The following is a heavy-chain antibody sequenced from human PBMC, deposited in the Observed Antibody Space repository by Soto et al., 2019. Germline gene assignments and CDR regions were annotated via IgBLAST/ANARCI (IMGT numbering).Heavy chain of an antibody. V-gene: IGHV3-23*01. CDR3: ATTFDCSGGSCLGRFDV. CDR1: GFTFSSYA. Sequence: EVQLLESGGGLVQPGGSLRLSCAASGFTFSSYAVSWVRQAPGKGLEWVSAISNSGVSTYYADSVKGRFTISRDNSKNTLYMQMNSVRAEDTAVYYCATTFDCSGGSCLGRFDVWGQGTLVTVSS. J-gene: IGHJ4*02. CDR2: ISNSGVST. D-gene: IGHD2-15*01.